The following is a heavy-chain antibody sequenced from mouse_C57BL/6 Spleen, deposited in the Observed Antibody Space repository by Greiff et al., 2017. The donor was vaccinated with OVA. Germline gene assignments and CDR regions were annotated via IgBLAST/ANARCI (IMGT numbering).Heavy chain of an antibody. CDR1: GYTFTSYW. CDR3: ARAGYYYGSSAWFAY. V-gene: IGHV1-53*01. J-gene: IGHJ3*01. D-gene: IGHD1-1*01. Sequence: QVQLQQPGPELVKPGASVKLSCKASGYTFTSYWMPWVKQRPGQGLEWIGNINPSNGGTNYNETFKSQATLTVDKSSSTAYMQLSSLTSEDSAVYDCARAGYYYGSSAWFAYWGQGTLVTVSA. CDR2: INPSNGGT.